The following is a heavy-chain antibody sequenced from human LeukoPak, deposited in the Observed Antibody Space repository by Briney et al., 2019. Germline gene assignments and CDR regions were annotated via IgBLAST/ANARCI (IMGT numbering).Heavy chain of an antibody. D-gene: IGHD1-1*01. V-gene: IGHV1-8*03. CDR3: ARHMKSPTGFDP. J-gene: IGHJ5*02. CDR2: MNPNSGNT. CDR1: GYTFTSYD. Sequence: ASVKVSCKASGYTFTSYDINWVRQATGQGLEWMGWMNPNSGNTGYAQKFQGRVTITRNTSISTAYMELSSLRSEDTAVYYCARHMKSPTGFDPWGQGTLVTVSS.